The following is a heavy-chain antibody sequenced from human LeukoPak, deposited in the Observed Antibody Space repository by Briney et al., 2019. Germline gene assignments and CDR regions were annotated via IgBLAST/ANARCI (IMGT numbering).Heavy chain of an antibody. J-gene: IGHJ3*02. V-gene: IGHV3-53*01. CDR2: IYSGGNT. Sequence: GGSLRPSCAASGFTVSSNYMSWVRQAPGKGLEWVSVIYSGGNTYYAESVRGRFTVSRDNSKNTPYLQMNSLRAEDTAVYYCARGDGYNNAFDIWGQGTMVTVSS. D-gene: IGHD5-24*01. CDR1: GFTVSSNY. CDR3: ARGDGYNNAFDI.